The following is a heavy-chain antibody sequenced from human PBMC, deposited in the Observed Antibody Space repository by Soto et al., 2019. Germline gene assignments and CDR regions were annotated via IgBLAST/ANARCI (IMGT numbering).Heavy chain of an antibody. CDR1: GGSIGSGVYF. V-gene: IGHV4-30-4*01. Sequence: QVQLQESGPGLVKPSQTLSLTCTVSGGSIGSGVYFWSWIRQPPGKGLEWIGFISYTGSAHYNPFLKSRVTITVDTSMNQFALKLTNGSAQDTAVYYCAPMGGTTGSYDFEYWCKGTLVNVSS. J-gene: IGHJ4*02. D-gene: IGHD1-26*01. CDR2: ISYTGSA. CDR3: APMGGTTGSYDFEY.